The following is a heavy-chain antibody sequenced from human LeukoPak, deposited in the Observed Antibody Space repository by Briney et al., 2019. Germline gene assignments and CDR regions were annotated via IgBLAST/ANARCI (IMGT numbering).Heavy chain of an antibody. V-gene: IGHV1-8*01. CDR2: MNPNSGNT. CDR1: GYSFTSYD. CDR3: ASELRHQDY. J-gene: IGHJ4*02. D-gene: IGHD2-15*01. Sequence: TSVKVSCKASGYSFTSYDINWVRQATGQGLEWLGYMNPNSGNTGYAQKFQGRVTMTRNTSISTAYMELSSLRSEDTAVYYCASELRHQDYWGQGTLVTVSS.